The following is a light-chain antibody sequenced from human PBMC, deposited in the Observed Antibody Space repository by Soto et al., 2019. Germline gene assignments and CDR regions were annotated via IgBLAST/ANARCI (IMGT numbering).Light chain of an antibody. CDR1: QSISSSY. Sequence: EIVLTQSPGTLSLSPGERATLSCRASQSISSSYLAWYQQKPGQAPRVLIYGASNRATGIPDRFSGSGSGTDFTLTISRLQPEDFALYYCQQCHDARYPFGQGTKLEIK. CDR3: QQCHDARYP. J-gene: IGKJ2*01. V-gene: IGKV3-20*01. CDR2: GAS.